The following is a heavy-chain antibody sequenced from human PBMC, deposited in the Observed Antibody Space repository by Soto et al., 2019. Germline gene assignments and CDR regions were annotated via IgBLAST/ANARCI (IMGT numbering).Heavy chain of an antibody. V-gene: IGHV3-21*01. Sequence: PGGSLRLSXAASGFTFSSYSMNWVRQAPGKGLEWVSSISSSSSYIYYADSVKGRFTISRDNAKNSLYLQMNSLRAEDTAVYYCARESIAAAGSYYGMDVWGQGTTVTVS. CDR2: ISSSSSYI. CDR1: GFTFSSYS. CDR3: ARESIAAAGSYYGMDV. D-gene: IGHD6-13*01. J-gene: IGHJ6*02.